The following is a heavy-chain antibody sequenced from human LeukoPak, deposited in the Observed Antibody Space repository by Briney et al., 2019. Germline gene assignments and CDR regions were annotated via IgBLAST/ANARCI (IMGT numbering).Heavy chain of an antibody. CDR2: FDPEDGET. CDR3: ATGPITISGVAQDWFDP. CDR1: GYTLTELS. V-gene: IGHV1-24*01. D-gene: IGHD3-3*01. J-gene: IGHJ5*02. Sequence: GASVKVSCKVSGYTLTELSMHWVRQAPGKGLEWMGGFDPEDGETIYAQKFQGRVTMTEDTSTDTAYMELSSLRSEDTAVYYCATGPITISGVAQDWFDPWGQGTLVTVSS.